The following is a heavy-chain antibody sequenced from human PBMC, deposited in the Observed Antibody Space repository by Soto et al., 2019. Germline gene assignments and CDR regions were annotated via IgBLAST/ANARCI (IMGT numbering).Heavy chain of an antibody. CDR2: MNPNSGNT. V-gene: IGHV1-8*01. D-gene: IGHD3-22*01. CDR1: GYTFTSYD. CDR3: VKGEYYYDSSGYYPFDY. Sequence: ASVKVSCKASGYTFTSYDINWVRQATGQGLEWMGWMNPNSGNTGYAQKFQGRVTMTRNTSISTAYMELSSLRADDTAVYYCVKGEYYYDSSGYYPFDYWGQGTLVTVSS. J-gene: IGHJ4*02.